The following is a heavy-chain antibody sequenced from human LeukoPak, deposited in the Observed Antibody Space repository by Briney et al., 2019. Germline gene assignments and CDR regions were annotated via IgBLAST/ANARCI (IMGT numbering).Heavy chain of an antibody. CDR3: ARALSGNDPEYYFAY. Sequence: SVKVSCKASGGTFSSYAISWVRQAPGQGLEWLGGITPIFGQATYARKFKGRVTITRDKSTSTAYLELSSLRSEETAVYSCARALSGNDPEYYFAYWGRETLVTVSS. CDR2: ITPIFGQA. D-gene: IGHD5-12*01. J-gene: IGHJ4*02. CDR1: GGTFSSYA. V-gene: IGHV1-69*06.